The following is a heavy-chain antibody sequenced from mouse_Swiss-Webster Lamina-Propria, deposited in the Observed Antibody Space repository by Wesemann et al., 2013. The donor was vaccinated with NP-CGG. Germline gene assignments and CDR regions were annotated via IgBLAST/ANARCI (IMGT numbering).Heavy chain of an antibody. V-gene: IGHV1S137*01. CDR2: ISTYYGDA. Sequence: QVQLQQSGAELVRPGVSVKISCKGSGYTFTDYAMHWVKQSHAKSLEWIGVISTYYGDASYNQKFKGKATMTVDKSSSTAYMELARLTSEDSAIYYCAREGLGLFDYWGQGTTLTVSS. CDR1: GYTFTDYA. CDR3: AREGLGLFDY. D-gene: IGHD4-1*01. J-gene: IGHJ2*01.